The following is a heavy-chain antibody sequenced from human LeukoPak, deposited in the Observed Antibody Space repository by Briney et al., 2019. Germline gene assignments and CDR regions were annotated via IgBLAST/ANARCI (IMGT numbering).Heavy chain of an antibody. V-gene: IGHV3-21*01. CDR3: ARRDCSSTSCYGYYYGMDV. CDR2: ISSSSSYI. Sequence: GGSLRLSCAASGFTFSSYSMNWVRQAPGKGLEWVSSISSSSSYIYYADSVKGRFTISRDNAKNSLYLQMNSLRAEDTAVYYCARRDCSSTSCYGYYYGMDVWGQGTTVAVSS. D-gene: IGHD2-2*01. CDR1: GFTFSSYS. J-gene: IGHJ6*02.